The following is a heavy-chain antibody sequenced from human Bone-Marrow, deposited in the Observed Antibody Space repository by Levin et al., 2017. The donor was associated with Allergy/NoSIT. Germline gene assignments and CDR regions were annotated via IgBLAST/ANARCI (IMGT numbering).Heavy chain of an antibody. Sequence: SCAASGFTFSSSAMSWVRQAPGKGLEWVSSISGSGTSRYYADSVKGRFTISRDNSKDTLYLQLNSLRAEDTAVYYCANSVRADYVWGTNRSTRDYSSYGLDVWGQGTTVTVSS. CDR3: ANSVRADYVWGTNRSTRDYSSYGLDV. CDR1: GFTFSSSA. V-gene: IGHV3-23*01. D-gene: IGHD3-16*02. CDR2: ISGSGTSR. J-gene: IGHJ6*02.